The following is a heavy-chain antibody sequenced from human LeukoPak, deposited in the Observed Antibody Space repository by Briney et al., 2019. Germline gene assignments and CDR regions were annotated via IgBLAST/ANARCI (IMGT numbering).Heavy chain of an antibody. D-gene: IGHD6-19*01. CDR3: AKDPFSCRSSGCHGIDY. CDR2: ISYDGSNT. J-gene: IGHJ4*02. V-gene: IGHV3-30*18. CDR1: GFTFSSYG. Sequence: GGSLRLSCAASGFTFSSYGMHWVRQAPGKGLEWVAVISYDGSNTYYADSVKGRFTISRDNSKNTLYLQMNSLRAEDTALYYCAKDPFSCRSSGCHGIDYWGQGTLVTASS.